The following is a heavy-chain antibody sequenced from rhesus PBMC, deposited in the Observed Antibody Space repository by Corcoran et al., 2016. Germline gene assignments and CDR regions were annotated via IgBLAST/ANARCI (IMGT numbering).Heavy chain of an antibody. CDR3: ARWIRSGSYFDY. J-gene: IGHJ4*01. V-gene: IGHV3S18*01. D-gene: IGHD6-25*01. CDR2: ISYTGGST. Sequence: EVQLVESGGGLAKPGGSLRLSCAASGFSFSDYYMYWVRQAPGKGLEWVAGISYTGGSTYYADSVKGRFTISRENAKNTLYLQMDSLRAEDTAVYYCARWIRSGSYFDYWGQGVLVTVSS. CDR1: GFSFSDYY.